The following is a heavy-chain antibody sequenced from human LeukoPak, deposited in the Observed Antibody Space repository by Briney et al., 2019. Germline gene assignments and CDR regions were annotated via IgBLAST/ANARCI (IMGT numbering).Heavy chain of an antibody. CDR1: GGFISSSSYY. CDR3: ASRYGSGSYLDYFDY. D-gene: IGHD3-10*01. V-gene: IGHV4-39*01. Sequence: TSETLSLTCTVSGGFISSSSYYWGWIRQPPGKGLEWIGSIYYSGSTYYNPSLKSRVTISVDTSKNQFSLKLSSVTAADTAVYYCASRYGSGSYLDYFDYWGQGTLVTVSS. CDR2: IYYSGST. J-gene: IGHJ4*02.